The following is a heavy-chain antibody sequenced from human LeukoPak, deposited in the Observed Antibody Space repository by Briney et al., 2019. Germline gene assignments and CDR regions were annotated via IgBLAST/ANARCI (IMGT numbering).Heavy chain of an antibody. J-gene: IGHJ5*02. V-gene: IGHV1-2*02. CDR2: INPNSGGT. CDR3: AREYVEYGSGSKTNWFDP. CDR1: GYTFTGYY. Sequence: ASVKVSCKASGYTFTGYYMHWVRQAPGQGLEWMGWINPNSGGTNYAQKFQGRVTMTRDTSISTAYMELSRLRSDDTAVYYCAREYVEYGSGSKTNWFDPWGQGTLVTVPS. D-gene: IGHD3-10*01.